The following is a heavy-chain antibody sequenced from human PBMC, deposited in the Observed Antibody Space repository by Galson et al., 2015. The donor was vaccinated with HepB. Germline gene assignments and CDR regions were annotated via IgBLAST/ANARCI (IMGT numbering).Heavy chain of an antibody. D-gene: IGHD4-17*01. Sequence: SLRLSCAASGFTFDDFAMHWVRRAPGKGLEWVAGISSNSGYIDYGDSVKGRFTISRDNAKRSLYLQMNSLRAEDTALYHCVKDIWGTVTDWYFDLWGRGTLVTVSS. J-gene: IGHJ2*01. CDR3: VKDIWGTVTDWYFDL. CDR1: GFTFDDFA. CDR2: ISSNSGYI. V-gene: IGHV3-9*01.